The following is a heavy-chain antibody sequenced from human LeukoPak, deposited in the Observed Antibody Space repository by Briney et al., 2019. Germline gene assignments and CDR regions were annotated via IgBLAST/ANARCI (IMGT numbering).Heavy chain of an antibody. Sequence: PGGSLRLSCAASGFTFSSYSMNWVRQAPGKGLEWVSSISSSSSYIYYADSVKGRFTISRDNAKNSLYLQMNSLRAEDTAVYYCAREVRGSYGAFDIWGQGTMVTVSS. CDR2: ISSSSSYI. CDR3: AREVRGSYGAFDI. V-gene: IGHV3-21*01. J-gene: IGHJ3*02. CDR1: GFTFSSYS. D-gene: IGHD2-15*01.